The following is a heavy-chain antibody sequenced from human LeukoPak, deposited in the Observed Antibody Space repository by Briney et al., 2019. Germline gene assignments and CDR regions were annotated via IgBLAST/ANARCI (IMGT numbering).Heavy chain of an antibody. V-gene: IGHV1-18*01. D-gene: IGHD3-3*01. Sequence: ASVKVSCKSSGYTFTSYGISWVRQAPGQGLEWMGWISAYNGNTNYAQKLQGRVTMTTDTSTSTAYMELRSLRSDDTAVYYCARALGDYDSPRGYMDVWGKGTTVTVSS. CDR3: ARALGDYDSPRGYMDV. J-gene: IGHJ6*03. CDR2: ISAYNGNT. CDR1: GYTFTSYG.